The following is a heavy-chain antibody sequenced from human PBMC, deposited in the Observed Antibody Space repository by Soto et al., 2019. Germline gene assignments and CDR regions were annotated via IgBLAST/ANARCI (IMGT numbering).Heavy chain of an antibody. CDR2: MNPNGGNT. CDR1: GYSFTSYD. V-gene: IGHV1-8*01. D-gene: IGHD2-15*01. J-gene: IGHJ3*02. Sequence: QVQMVQSGAEVKKPGASVKVSCRASGYSFTSYDVNWVRQATGQGLEWMGWMNPNGGNTAFAQKCQGRVTMTSDTPISTAYMERSGLRSEDTAVYYCARYPYTSYCSDGSCSYDAFDIWGQGTVVTVSS. CDR3: ARYPYTSYCSDGSCSYDAFDI.